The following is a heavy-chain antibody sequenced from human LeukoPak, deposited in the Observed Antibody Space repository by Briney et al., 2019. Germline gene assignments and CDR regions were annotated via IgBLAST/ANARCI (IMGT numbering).Heavy chain of an antibody. D-gene: IGHD6-6*01. Sequence: SVKVSCKASGGTFSSYAISWVRQAPGQGLEWMGGIIPIFGTANYAQKFQGRVTITTDESTSTAYMELSSLRSEDTAVYYCARGGTEYSSSYYYYYMDVWGKGTTVTVSS. V-gene: IGHV1-69*05. CDR2: IIPIFGTA. CDR3: ARGGTEYSSSYYYYYMDV. J-gene: IGHJ6*03. CDR1: GGTFSSYA.